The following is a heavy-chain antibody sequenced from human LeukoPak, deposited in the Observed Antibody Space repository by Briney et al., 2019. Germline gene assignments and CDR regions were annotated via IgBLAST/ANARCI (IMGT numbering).Heavy chain of an antibody. D-gene: IGHD6-13*01. CDR1: GSSINGHY. J-gene: IGHJ5*02. CDR3: AGLHFAAAEEFDP. Sequence: SETLSLTCTVSGSSINGHYGSWLRQPPGKGLEWIGYIYSTSSDSVLYNPFLKSRVTLSFDTFNNQLSLSLTSVTAADTAIYYCAGLHFAAAEEFDPWGQGTLVTVSS. CDR2: IYSTSSDSV. V-gene: IGHV4-59*08.